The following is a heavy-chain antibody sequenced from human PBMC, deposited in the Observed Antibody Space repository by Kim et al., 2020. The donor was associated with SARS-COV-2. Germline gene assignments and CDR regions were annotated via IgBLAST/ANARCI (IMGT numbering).Heavy chain of an antibody. V-gene: IGHV1-69*13. CDR1: GGSFRSHT. D-gene: IGHD6-13*01. CDR3: ARHLGPIAAAGTDWFDP. J-gene: IGHJ5*02. CDR2: IIPILGSE. Sequence: SVKVSCKASGGSFRSHTITWVRQAPGQGLEWMGGIIPILGSENYAQKFQGRLSITADESRTTAYMELSSPRSDDTAVYFCARHLGPIAAAGTDWFDPWG.